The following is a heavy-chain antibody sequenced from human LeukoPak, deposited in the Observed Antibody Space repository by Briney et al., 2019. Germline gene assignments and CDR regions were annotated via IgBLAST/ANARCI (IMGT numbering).Heavy chain of an antibody. CDR3: ARAWGPYYYDSSGYYRGAFDI. CDR2: INPNTGDT. Sequence: GVSVKVSCKASGYTFTGYYMHWVRQAPGQGLEYLGWINPNTGDTHYAQNFQGRVTMTRDTSISTAYMELSRLRSDDTAVYYCARAWGPYYYDSSGYYRGAFDIWGQGTMVTVSS. D-gene: IGHD3-22*01. CDR1: GYTFTGYY. V-gene: IGHV1-2*02. J-gene: IGHJ3*02.